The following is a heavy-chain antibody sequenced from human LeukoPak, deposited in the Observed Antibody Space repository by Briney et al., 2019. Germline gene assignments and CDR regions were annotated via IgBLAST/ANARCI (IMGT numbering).Heavy chain of an antibody. J-gene: IGHJ4*02. Sequence: PGWFLRLSSAAAGFTFSDYYMSWIHKAAGKGQEWVSYISSSGSTIYYADSVKGRFTISRDNAKNSLYLQMNSLRAEETAVYYCARVGYGGPPYYFDYWGQGTMVTVSS. CDR1: GFTFSDYY. D-gene: IGHD4-23*01. V-gene: IGHV3-11*01. CDR2: ISSSGSTI. CDR3: ARVGYGGPPYYFDY.